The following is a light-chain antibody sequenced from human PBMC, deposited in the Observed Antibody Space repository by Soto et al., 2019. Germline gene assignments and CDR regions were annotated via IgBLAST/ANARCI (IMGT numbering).Light chain of an antibody. CDR1: SSNIGSNA. V-gene: IGLV1-44*01. CDR2: TNN. J-gene: IGLJ3*02. Sequence: QPVLTQPPSASGTPGQRVPISCSGSSSNIGSNAVNWYQQLPGTAPKLLIFTNNQRPSGVPDRFSGSKSGTSASLAISGLQSEDEADYYCAAWDDSLNGPVFGGGTKLTVL. CDR3: AAWDDSLNGPV.